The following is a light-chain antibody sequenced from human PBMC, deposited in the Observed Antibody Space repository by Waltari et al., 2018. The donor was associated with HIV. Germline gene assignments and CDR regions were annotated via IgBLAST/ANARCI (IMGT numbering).Light chain of an antibody. Sequence: QSVLTQPPSASGTPGQRVTISCSGSSSNIGSNTVNWYQQLPGTAPKLLIYSNNQRPSGVPDRCSGSKSGTSAALAISGLQSEDEADYYCAAWDDSLNAVFGGGTKLTVL. CDR1: SSNIGSNT. V-gene: IGLV1-44*01. CDR2: SNN. J-gene: IGLJ3*02. CDR3: AAWDDSLNAV.